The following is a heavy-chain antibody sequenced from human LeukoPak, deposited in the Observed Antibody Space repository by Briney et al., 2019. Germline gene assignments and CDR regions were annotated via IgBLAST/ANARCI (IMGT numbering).Heavy chain of an antibody. J-gene: IGHJ6*03. CDR3: ARSYYDSIDYYGYYYYMDV. V-gene: IGHV1-2*02. Sequence: GASVKVSCKASGYTFTGYYMHWVRQAPGQGLEWMGWINPNSGDTNYAQTFEGRVTMTRDTSISTAYMELSRLRSDDTAVYYCARSYYDSIDYYGYYYYMDVWGKGTTVTVSS. D-gene: IGHD3-22*01. CDR2: INPNSGDT. CDR1: GYTFTGYY.